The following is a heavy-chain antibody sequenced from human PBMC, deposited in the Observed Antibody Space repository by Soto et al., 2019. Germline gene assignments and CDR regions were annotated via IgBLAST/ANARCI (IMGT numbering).Heavy chain of an antibody. D-gene: IGHD3-10*01. CDR2: FDPEDGEI. CDR1: GYSLNELS. V-gene: IGHV1-24*01. CDR3: ATGGPAGDFDN. J-gene: IGHJ4*02. Sequence: QVHLVQSGAEVKKPGASVKVSCKVSGYSLNELSIHWVRQAPGKGLEWMGGFDPEDGEIVYAQKFQGRVTMTEDTSTDTANMDLSSLRSEDTAVYYWATGGPAGDFDNWGQGTLVTVSS.